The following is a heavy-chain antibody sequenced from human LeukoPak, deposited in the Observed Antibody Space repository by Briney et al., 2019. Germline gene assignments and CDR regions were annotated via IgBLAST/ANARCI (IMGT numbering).Heavy chain of an antibody. J-gene: IGHJ6*03. CDR2: ISAYNGNT. D-gene: IGHD4-23*01. Sequence: ASVKVSCKASGYTFTSYGISWVRQAPGQGLEWMEWISAYNGNTNYAQKLQGRVTMTTDTSTSTAYMELRSLRSDDTAVYYCARVGADGGNPDGYYYYYYMDVWGKGTTVTVSS. V-gene: IGHV1-18*01. CDR3: ARVGADGGNPDGYYYYYYMDV. CDR1: GYTFTSYG.